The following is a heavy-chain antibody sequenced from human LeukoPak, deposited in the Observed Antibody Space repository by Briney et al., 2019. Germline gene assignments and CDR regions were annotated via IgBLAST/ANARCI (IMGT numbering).Heavy chain of an antibody. CDR2: ITWVGSKT. Sequence: GGSLRLSCAASGFTFADHTMHWVRQTPGKGLGWVSLITWVGSKTSYADSVKGRFIISRDNSKNSLYLQMNSLRAEDTALYFCTKDVTGYTYAFDYWGQGTLVTVSS. D-gene: IGHD5-18*01. J-gene: IGHJ4*02. CDR3: TKDVTGYTYAFDY. V-gene: IGHV3-43*01. CDR1: GFTFADHT.